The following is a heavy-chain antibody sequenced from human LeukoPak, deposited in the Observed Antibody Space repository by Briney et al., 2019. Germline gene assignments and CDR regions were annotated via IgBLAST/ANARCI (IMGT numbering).Heavy chain of an antibody. V-gene: IGHV5-51*01. CDR3: ARQYYDFWSGYPRQTYYFDY. Sequence: GESLKISCQGLGYRFSSYSIGWVRPMPGKGLEWMGIIYPDVSDTRYSPSFQGQVTISADKSFSTAYLQWSSLKASDTAMYYCARQYYDFWSGYPRQTYYFDYWGQGTLVTVSS. CDR2: IYPDVSDT. CDR1: GYRFSSYS. J-gene: IGHJ4*02. D-gene: IGHD3-3*01.